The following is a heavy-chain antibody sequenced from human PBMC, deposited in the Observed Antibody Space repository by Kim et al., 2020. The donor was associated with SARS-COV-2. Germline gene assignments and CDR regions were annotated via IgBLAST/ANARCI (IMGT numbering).Heavy chain of an antibody. Sequence: GGSLRLSCAASEVSLSNYGMHWVRQGPGKGLMWVSRTNIDGTKIDYADAVKGRFTISRDNAKNILYLEMNSLRADDTAVYYCATAHDSGSWCPLYPNF. CDR2: TNIDGTKI. V-gene: IGHV3-74*01. D-gene: IGHD1-26*01. J-gene: IGHJ1*01. CDR3: ATAHDSGSWCPLYPNF. CDR1: EVSLSNYG.